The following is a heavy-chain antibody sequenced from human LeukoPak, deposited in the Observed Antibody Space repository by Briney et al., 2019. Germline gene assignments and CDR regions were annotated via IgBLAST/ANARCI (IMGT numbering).Heavy chain of an antibody. CDR3: SRGSWQNNYYYYYMDV. CDR1: GFTFSSYA. D-gene: IGHD1-26*01. V-gene: IGHV3-23*01. CDR2: ISGSGGST. J-gene: IGHJ6*03. Sequence: GGSLRLSCAASGFTFSSYAMSWVRQAPGKGLEWVSAISGSGGSTYYADSVKSRFTISRDNAKNSLYLQMNSLRAEDTAVYYCSRGSWQNNYYYYYMDVWGKGTTVTISS.